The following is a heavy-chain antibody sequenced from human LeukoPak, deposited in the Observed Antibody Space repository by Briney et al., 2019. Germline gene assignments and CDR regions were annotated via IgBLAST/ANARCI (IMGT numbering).Heavy chain of an antibody. CDR2: INPSGGST. J-gene: IGHJ3*02. V-gene: IGHV1-46*01. CDR1: GYTFTDYY. D-gene: IGHD4-17*01. Sequence: ASVKVSCKASGYTFTDYYMHRVRQAPGQGLEWMGWINPSGGSTSYAQKFQGRVTMTRDTSTSTVYMELSSLRSEDTAVYYCARNDYGDYDYIWGQGTMVTVSS. CDR3: ARNDYGDYDYI.